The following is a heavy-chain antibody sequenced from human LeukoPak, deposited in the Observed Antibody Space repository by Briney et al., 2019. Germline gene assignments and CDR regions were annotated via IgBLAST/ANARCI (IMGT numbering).Heavy chain of an antibody. CDR1: GGSISTYY. D-gene: IGHD6-19*01. Sequence: SETLSLTLTVSGGSISTYYWSWIRQPPGKGLEWIGNIYYSGSTNYNPSLKSRFTISVDTSKNQFSLKLSSVTAADTAIYYCARPYSSGWRGAFDIWGQETMVTVSS. CDR2: IYYSGST. J-gene: IGHJ3*02. V-gene: IGHV4-59*08. CDR3: ARPYSSGWRGAFDI.